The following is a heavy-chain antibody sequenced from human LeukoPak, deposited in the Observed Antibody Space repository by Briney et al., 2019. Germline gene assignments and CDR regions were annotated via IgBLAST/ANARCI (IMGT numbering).Heavy chain of an antibody. V-gene: IGHV1-2*02. CDR1: GYTCTCYY. J-gene: IGHJ6*02. CDR2: INPNSGGT. D-gene: IGHD6-19*01. Sequence: ASVKVSCKASGYTCTCYYMHWVRQAPGQGLEWMGWINPNSGGTNYAQKFQGRVTMTRDTSISTAYMELSRLRSDDTAVYYCARDGSGPEGYYYGMDVWGQGTTVTVSS. CDR3: ARDGSGPEGYYYGMDV.